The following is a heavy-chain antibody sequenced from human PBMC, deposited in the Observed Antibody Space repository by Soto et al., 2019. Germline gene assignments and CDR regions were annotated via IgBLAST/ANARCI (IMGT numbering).Heavy chain of an antibody. CDR3: AKDSRSGYYRVGVAFDI. D-gene: IGHD3-22*01. CDR2: ISYDGSNK. V-gene: IGHV3-30*18. Sequence: QVQLVESGGGVVQPGRSLRLSCAASGFTFSSYGMHWVRQAPGKGLEWVAVISYDGSNKYYADSVKGRFTISRDNSKNTLYLQMNSLRAEDTAVYYCAKDSRSGYYRVGVAFDIWGQGTMVTVSS. J-gene: IGHJ3*02. CDR1: GFTFSSYG.